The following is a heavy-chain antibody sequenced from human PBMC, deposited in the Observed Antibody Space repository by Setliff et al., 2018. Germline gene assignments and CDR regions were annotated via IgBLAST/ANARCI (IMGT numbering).Heavy chain of an antibody. CDR3: VREGLYDILTGYSLPTPFDP. CDR1: GGSFSGYF. Sequence: SETLSLTCAVYGGSFSGYFWSWIRQPPGRGLEWIGEINHSGSTNYSPSLKSRVTISVDTSKNQFSLKLSSVTAADTAVYYCVREGLYDILTGYSLPTPFDPWGQGTLVTVSS. CDR2: INHSGST. V-gene: IGHV4-34*01. D-gene: IGHD3-9*01. J-gene: IGHJ5*02.